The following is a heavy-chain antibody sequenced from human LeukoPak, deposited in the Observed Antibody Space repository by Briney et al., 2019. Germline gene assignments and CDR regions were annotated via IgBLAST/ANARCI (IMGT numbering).Heavy chain of an antibody. Sequence: ASVKVSCKASGYTFISHYMHWVRQAPGQGLEWMGIINPSAGSTSYAQKFQGRVTMTRDTSTSTVYMELSSLRFEDTAVHYCARGGSGWYVDYWGQGTLVTVSS. CDR1: GYTFISHY. CDR3: ARGGSGWYVDY. D-gene: IGHD6-19*01. J-gene: IGHJ4*02. V-gene: IGHV1-46*01. CDR2: INPSAGST.